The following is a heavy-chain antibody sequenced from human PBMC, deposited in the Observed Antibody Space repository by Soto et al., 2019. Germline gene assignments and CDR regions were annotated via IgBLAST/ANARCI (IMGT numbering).Heavy chain of an antibody. V-gene: IGHV1-69*13. CDR3: ARDPYSGSYPYFDY. CDR1: GGTFSSYA. CDR2: IIPIFGTA. D-gene: IGHD1-26*01. J-gene: IGHJ4*02. Sequence: SVKVSCKASGGTFSSYAISWVRQAPGQGLEWMGGIIPIFGTANYAQKFQCRXTXXAXXXXSTAYMELSSLRSEDTAVYYCARDPYSGSYPYFDYWGQGTLVTVSS.